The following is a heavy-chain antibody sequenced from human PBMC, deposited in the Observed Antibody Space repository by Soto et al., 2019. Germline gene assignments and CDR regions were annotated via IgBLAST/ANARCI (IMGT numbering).Heavy chain of an antibody. Sequence: GGSLRLSCAASGFTFSSDSMNWVRQAPGKGLEWVSYISSSSSTIYYADSVKGRFTISRDNAKNSLYLQMNSLRDEDTAVYYCARDTKDYDILTGTSGPWGQGTLVTVSS. CDR2: ISSSSSTI. V-gene: IGHV3-48*02. CDR3: ARDTKDYDILTGTSGP. D-gene: IGHD3-9*01. CDR1: GFTFSSDS. J-gene: IGHJ5*02.